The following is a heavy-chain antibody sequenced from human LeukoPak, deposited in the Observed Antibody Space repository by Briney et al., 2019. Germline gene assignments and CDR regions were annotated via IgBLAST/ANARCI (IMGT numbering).Heavy chain of an antibody. CDR3: ARQGYYRVAATLNWSDP. J-gene: IGHJ5*02. V-gene: IGHV4-39*01. CDR1: GGSISSSSYY. CDR2: IYYSGST. Sequence: SETLSLTCTVSGGSISSSSYYWGWIRQPPGKGLEWIGSIYYSGSTYYNPSLKSRVTISVDTSKNQFSLKLSSVTAADTAVYYCARQGYYRVAATLNWSDPWGQGTLVTVSS. D-gene: IGHD2-15*01.